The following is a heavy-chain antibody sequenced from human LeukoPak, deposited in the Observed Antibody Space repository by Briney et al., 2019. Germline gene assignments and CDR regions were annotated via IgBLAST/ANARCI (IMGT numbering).Heavy chain of an antibody. V-gene: IGHV3-66*01. J-gene: IGHJ4*02. CDR3: ARDRGRFSRDPDLFDY. Sequence: GGSLRLSCAASGFTVSSNYMSWVRQAPGKGLEWVSVIYSCGSTYYADSVKGRFTISRDNSKNTLYLQMNSLRAEDTAVYYCARDRGRFSRDPDLFDYWGQGTLVTVSS. CDR1: GFTVSSNY. D-gene: IGHD1-26*01. CDR2: IYSCGST.